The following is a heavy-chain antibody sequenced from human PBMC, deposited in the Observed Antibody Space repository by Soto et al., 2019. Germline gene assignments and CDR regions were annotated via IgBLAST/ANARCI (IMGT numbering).Heavy chain of an antibody. J-gene: IGHJ4*02. D-gene: IGHD3-16*01. CDR1: GASVSSDSFI. CDR2: IYHNGHT. V-gene: IGHV4-61*03. Sequence: SETLSLTCTVSGASVSSDSFISSWIPQPPGNGLEWNGYIYHNGHTNYSPSHKSRVTISLATSKDFLSLKLTSVSAADTPHYFCVRVGGSRTYTCFGYWGSRTLVTV. CDR3: VRVGGSRTYTCFGY.